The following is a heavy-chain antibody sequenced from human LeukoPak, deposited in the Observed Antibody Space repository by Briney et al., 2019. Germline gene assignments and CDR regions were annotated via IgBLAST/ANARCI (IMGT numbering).Heavy chain of an antibody. CDR3: TTYPGDY. D-gene: IGHD2-21*01. J-gene: IGHJ4*02. CDR1: GFAFSGTA. Sequence: PGRSLRLSCAASGFAFSGTAMHWVRQASGKGLEWVGRIRSKTNSYATAYAASVKGRFTISRDDSKNTAYLQMNSLKTEDTAVYYCTTYPGDYWGQGTLVTVSS. CDR2: IRSKTNSYAT. V-gene: IGHV3-73*01.